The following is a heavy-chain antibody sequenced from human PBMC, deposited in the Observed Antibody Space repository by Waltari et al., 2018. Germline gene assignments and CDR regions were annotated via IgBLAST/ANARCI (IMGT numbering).Heavy chain of an antibody. CDR2: IDYSGGT. CDR3: ARRRTTVTTYYFDY. D-gene: IGHD4-17*01. CDR1: GGSLSSSGYY. V-gene: IGHV4-39*01. Sequence: QLQLQESGPGLVKPSETLSLTCTVSGGSLSSSGYYWGWIRQPPGKGLEWIGSIDYSGGTCYNPSLQSRVTISVDTSKNQFSLKLSSVTAADTAVFFCARRRTTVTTYYFDYWGQGTLVTVSS. J-gene: IGHJ4*02.